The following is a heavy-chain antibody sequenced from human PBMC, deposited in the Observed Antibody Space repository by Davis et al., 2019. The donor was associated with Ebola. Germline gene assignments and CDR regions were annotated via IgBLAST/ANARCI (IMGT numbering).Heavy chain of an antibody. CDR1: GFTFDDYA. V-gene: IGHV3-9*01. Sequence: SLKISCAASGFTFDDYAMHWVRQAPGKGLEWVSGISWNSGSIGYADSVKGRFTISRDNAKNSLYLQMNSLRAEDTAVYYCARGYYGDYVIDYWGQGTLVTVSS. CDR3: ARGYYGDYVIDY. J-gene: IGHJ4*02. D-gene: IGHD4-17*01. CDR2: ISWNSGSI.